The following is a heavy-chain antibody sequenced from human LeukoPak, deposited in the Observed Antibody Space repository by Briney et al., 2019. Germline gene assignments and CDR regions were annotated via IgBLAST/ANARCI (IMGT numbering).Heavy chain of an antibody. CDR2: ISWNSGSI. Sequence: PGRSLRLSCAASGFTFDDYAMHWVRQAPGKGLEWVSGISWNSGSIGYADSVKGRFTISRDNAKNSLYLQMNSLRAEDTAVYYCARDNSYCSGGNCPGLDYWGQGTLVTVSS. V-gene: IGHV3-9*01. CDR1: GFTFDDYA. D-gene: IGHD2-15*01. CDR3: ARDNSYCSGGNCPGLDY. J-gene: IGHJ4*02.